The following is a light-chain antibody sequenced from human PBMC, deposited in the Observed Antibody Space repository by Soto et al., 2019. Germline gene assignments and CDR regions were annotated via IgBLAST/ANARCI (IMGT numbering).Light chain of an antibody. V-gene: IGLV3-1*01. CDR2: QDI. Sequence: SYELTQPPSVSVSQGQTASITCSGDTLGNKYVSWYQQKPGQSPILVISQDIKRPSGIPERFSGSNSGNTATLTISGTQAMDEADYYCQAWDSSTGPFVVFGGGTKLTVL. J-gene: IGLJ2*01. CDR1: TLGNKY. CDR3: QAWDSSTGPFVV.